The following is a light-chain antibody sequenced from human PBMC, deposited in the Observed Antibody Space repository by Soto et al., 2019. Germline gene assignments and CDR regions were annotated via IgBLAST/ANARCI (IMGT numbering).Light chain of an antibody. Sequence: QSALTQPASVSGSPEQSITISCTGTSSDVGGYNYVSCYQQHPGKAPKLMIYDVSNRPSGVSNRFSGSKSGNTASLTISGLQAEEEADYYCSSYTSSSTQVFGTGTKLTVL. V-gene: IGLV2-14*01. CDR3: SSYTSSSTQV. CDR2: DVS. J-gene: IGLJ1*01. CDR1: SSDVGGYNY.